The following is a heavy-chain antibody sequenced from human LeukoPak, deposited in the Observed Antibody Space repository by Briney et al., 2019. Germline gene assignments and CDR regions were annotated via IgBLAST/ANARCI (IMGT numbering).Heavy chain of an antibody. Sequence: SVKVSCKASGGTFSSYAISWVRQAPGQGLEWMGGIIPIFGTANYAQKFQGRVTITADESTSTAYMELSSLRSEDTAVYYCARGPPGRFLYSSSWYMDYWGQGTLVTVSS. CDR3: ARGPPGRFLYSSSWYMDY. CDR1: GGTFSSYA. D-gene: IGHD6-13*01. J-gene: IGHJ4*02. V-gene: IGHV1-69*13. CDR2: IIPIFGTA.